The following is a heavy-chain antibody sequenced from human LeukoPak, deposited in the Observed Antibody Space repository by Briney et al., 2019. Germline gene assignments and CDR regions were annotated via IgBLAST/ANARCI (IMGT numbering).Heavy chain of an antibody. CDR1: GGSFSGYY. D-gene: IGHD5-18*01. CDR3: ARVGYSYGSDY. Sequence: PSETLSLTCAVYGGSFSGYYWSWIRQPPGKGLEWIGEINHSGSTNYNPSLKSRVTISVDTSKNQFSLKLSSVTAADTAVYYCARVGYSYGSDYWGQGTLVTASS. J-gene: IGHJ4*02. V-gene: IGHV4-34*01. CDR2: INHSGST.